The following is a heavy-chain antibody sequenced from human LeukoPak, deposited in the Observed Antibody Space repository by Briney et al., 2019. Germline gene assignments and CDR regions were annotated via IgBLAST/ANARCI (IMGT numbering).Heavy chain of an antibody. D-gene: IGHD6-13*01. CDR1: GFTFSIYA. V-gene: IGHV3-30*04. Sequence: GGSLRLSCAASGFTFSIYAIHWVRQALGKGLDWVAVISYDGRNKYYADSVKGRFTISRDNSKNTLYLQINSLRAEDTAVYYCARERIAAVGTGWFDPWGQGTLVTVSS. J-gene: IGHJ5*02. CDR2: ISYDGRNK. CDR3: ARERIAAVGTGWFDP.